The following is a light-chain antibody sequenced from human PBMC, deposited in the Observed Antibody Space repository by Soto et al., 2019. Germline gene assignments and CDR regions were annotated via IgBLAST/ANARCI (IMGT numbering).Light chain of an antibody. J-gene: IGKJ2*01. CDR3: LQYNSLYT. CDR1: QSLSGW. Sequence: DIPMTQSPSTLSASVGDRVTITCRASQSLSGWLAWYQQKPGKAPKLLIYKTSTLESGVPSRFSGSGSGTEFTLTISSLQPDDFATYFCLQYNSLYTFGQGTKLDIK. CDR2: KTS. V-gene: IGKV1-5*03.